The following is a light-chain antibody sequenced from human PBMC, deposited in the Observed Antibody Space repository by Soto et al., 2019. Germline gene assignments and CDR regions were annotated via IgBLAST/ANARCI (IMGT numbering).Light chain of an antibody. J-gene: IGKJ1*01. CDR2: AAS. Sequence: EIVMTQSPATLSVSPGGRATLSCRASQSISDTLAWYQQKPAQAPRLLIYAASRRAPGIPERFSGSGSGTDFTLTISRLEPEDFAVYYCQQYLTSPKTFGQGTKVDI. CDR3: QQYLTSPKT. CDR1: QSISDT. V-gene: IGKV3-20*01.